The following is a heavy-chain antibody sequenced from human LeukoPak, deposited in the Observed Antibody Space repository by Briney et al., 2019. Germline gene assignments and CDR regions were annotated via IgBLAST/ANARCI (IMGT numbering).Heavy chain of an antibody. CDR3: ARRGYGGNSVYFDY. V-gene: IGHV4-59*01. CDR1: GGSISSYY. Sequence: PSETLSLTCTVPGGSISSYYWSWIRQPPGKGLEWIGYIYYSGSTNYNPSLKSRVTISVDTSKNQFSLKLSSVTAADTAVYYCARRGYGGNSVYFDYWGQGTLVTVSS. D-gene: IGHD4-23*01. J-gene: IGHJ4*02. CDR2: IYYSGST.